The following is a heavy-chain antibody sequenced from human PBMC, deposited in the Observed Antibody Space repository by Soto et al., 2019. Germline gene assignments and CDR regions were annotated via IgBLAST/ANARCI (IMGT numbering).Heavy chain of an antibody. CDR3: ARVDNELTGFV. D-gene: IGHD3-9*01. Sequence: SETLSLTCTVSGGSISSGGYYWSWIRQHPGKGLEWIGYIYYSGSAYYNPSLKSRVTISVDTSKNQFSLKLSSVTAADTAVYYCARVDNELTGFVWGQGTLVTVSS. J-gene: IGHJ4*02. CDR1: GGSISSGGYY. V-gene: IGHV4-31*03. CDR2: IYYSGSA.